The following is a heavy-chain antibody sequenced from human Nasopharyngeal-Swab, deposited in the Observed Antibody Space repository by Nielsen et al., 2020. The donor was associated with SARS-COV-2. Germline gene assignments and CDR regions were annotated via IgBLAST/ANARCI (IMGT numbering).Heavy chain of an antibody. J-gene: IGHJ5*02. CDR2: ISSSGSIT. V-gene: IGHV3-11*04. CDR1: GFSFSEYY. CDR3: ARDAGWGGKYGSNWFDP. D-gene: IGHD1-26*01. Sequence: GESLKISCAASGFSFSEYYMSWIRQAPGKGLEWISDISSSGSITHYADSVKGRFTVSRDNAKNSLYLQMNSLTPEDTAMYYCARDAGWGGKYGSNWFDPWGQGTLVTVSS.